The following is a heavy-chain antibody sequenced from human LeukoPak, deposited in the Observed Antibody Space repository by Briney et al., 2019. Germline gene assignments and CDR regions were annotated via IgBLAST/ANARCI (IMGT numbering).Heavy chain of an antibody. CDR2: INGDNGNT. J-gene: IGHJ3*02. D-gene: IGHD2-21*02. CDR3: ARDDGPNIVVVTGPYDDAFDI. Sequence: GASVKVSCKTSGYNFITYGVSWVRQAPGQGLEWMGWINGDNGNTNYAQKLQGRVTMTTDTSTSTAYMELRSLRSDDTAVYYCARDDGPNIVVVTGPYDDAFDIWGQGTMVTVSS. V-gene: IGHV1-18*01. CDR1: GYNFITYG.